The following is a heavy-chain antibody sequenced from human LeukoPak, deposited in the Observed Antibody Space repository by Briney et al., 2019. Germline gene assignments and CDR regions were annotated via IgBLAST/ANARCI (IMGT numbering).Heavy chain of an antibody. CDR1: GGTFSSYA. V-gene: IGHV1-69*04. J-gene: IGHJ4*02. Sequence: SVKVSCKASGGTFSSYAISWVRQAPGQGLEWMGRIIPILDIANYAQKFQGRVTITADKSTSTAYMELSSLRSEDTAVYYCARAVYDSSGYYYVFDYWGQGTLVTASS. D-gene: IGHD3-22*01. CDR3: ARAVYDSSGYYYVFDY. CDR2: IIPILDIA.